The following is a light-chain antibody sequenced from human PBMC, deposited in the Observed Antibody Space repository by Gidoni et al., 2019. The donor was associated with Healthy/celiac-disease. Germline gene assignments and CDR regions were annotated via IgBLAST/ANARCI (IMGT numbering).Light chain of an antibody. CDR2: GNS. V-gene: IGLV1-40*01. J-gene: IGLJ1*01. CDR1: SSNIGAGYD. Sequence: QSVLTQPPSVSGAPWQRVTISCTGSSSNIGAGYDVHWYQQLPGTAPKHLIYGNSNRPSGVPDRFSGSKSGTSASLAITGLQAEDEADYYCQSYDSSLSGYVFGTGTKVTVL. CDR3: QSYDSSLSGYV.